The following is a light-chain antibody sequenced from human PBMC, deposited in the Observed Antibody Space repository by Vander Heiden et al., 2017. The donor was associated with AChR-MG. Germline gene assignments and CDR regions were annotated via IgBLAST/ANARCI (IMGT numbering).Light chain of an antibody. CDR2: DGS. Sequence: QSALTQPASVSGSPGHPIPISCTGTSSDVGGYNYVSWYQQHPGKAPKLMIYDGSKRPSGVSNRFSGSKSGNTASLTISGLQAEDEADYYCSSYTSSSPVVFDGGTKLTVL. V-gene: IGLV2-14*01. J-gene: IGLJ2*01. CDR1: SSDVGGYNY. CDR3: SSYTSSSPVV.